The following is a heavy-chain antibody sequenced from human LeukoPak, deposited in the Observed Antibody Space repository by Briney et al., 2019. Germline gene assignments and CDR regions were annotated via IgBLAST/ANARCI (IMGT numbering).Heavy chain of an antibody. Sequence: SETLSLTCTVSGGSISSSSYYWGWIRQPPGKGLEWIGSIYYSGSTYYNPSLKSRVTISVDTSKNQFSLKLSSVTAADTAVYYCAKDLHNWNYGGIFDYWGQGTLVTVSS. J-gene: IGHJ4*02. D-gene: IGHD1-7*01. CDR1: GGSISSSSYY. CDR2: IYYSGST. CDR3: AKDLHNWNYGGIFDY. V-gene: IGHV4-39*07.